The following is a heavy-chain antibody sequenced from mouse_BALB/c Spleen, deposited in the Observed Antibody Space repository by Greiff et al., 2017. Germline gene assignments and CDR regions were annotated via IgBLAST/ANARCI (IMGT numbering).Heavy chain of an antibody. J-gene: IGHJ3*01. CDR1: GFTFSDFY. CDR2: SRNKTNAYTT. V-gene: IGHV7-1*02. CDR3: ARDALLRISLAY. D-gene: IGHD1-1*01. Sequence: EVQRVESGGGLVQPGGSLRLSCATSGFTFSDFYMEWVRHPPGKRLEWIPASRNKTNAYTTEYSASVKGWFIVSRDTSQSILYLQMNALRAEDTAIYYRARDALLRISLAYWGQGTLVTVSA.